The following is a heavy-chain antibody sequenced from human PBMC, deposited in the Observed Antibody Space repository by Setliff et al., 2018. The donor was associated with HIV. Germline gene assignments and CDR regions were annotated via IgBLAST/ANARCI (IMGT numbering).Heavy chain of an antibody. D-gene: IGHD3-16*01. CDR3: VRRSNGEESLRRPDY. Sequence: PGGSLRLSCAASGVSFNNYAMSWVRQAPGKGLEWVANIKQDGSEKSYVDSVKGRFTISRDNAKNSLFLQMNNLRAEDTAVYYCVRRSNGEESLRRPDYWGQGTLVTVSS. CDR1: GVSFNNYA. V-gene: IGHV3-7*01. J-gene: IGHJ4*02. CDR2: IKQDGSEK.